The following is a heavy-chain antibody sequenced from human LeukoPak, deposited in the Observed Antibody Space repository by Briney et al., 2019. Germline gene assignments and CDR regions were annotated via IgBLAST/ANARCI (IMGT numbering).Heavy chain of an antibody. V-gene: IGHV3-7*03. CDR2: IKEDGGEK. CDR1: GFTFSTYW. D-gene: IGHD2-2*01. CDR3: AKADCSSTSCSYFDY. J-gene: IGHJ4*02. Sequence: GGSLRLSCAASGFTFSTYWMSWVRQAPGKGLEWVANIKEDGGEKYYVDSVKGRFTISRDNAKNSLYLQMNSLRAEDTALYYCAKADCSSTSCSYFDYWGQGTLVTVSS.